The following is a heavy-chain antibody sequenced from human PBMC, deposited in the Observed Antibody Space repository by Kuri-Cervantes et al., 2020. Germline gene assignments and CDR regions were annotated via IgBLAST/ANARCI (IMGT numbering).Heavy chain of an antibody. V-gene: IGHV4-39*07. CDR3: ARDWSGYGDEMGYFDY. Sequence: SETLSLTCTVSGGSISSSSYYWGWIRQPPGKGLEWIGSIYYSGSTNYNPSLKSRVTISVDTSKNQFSLKLSSVTAADTAVYYCARDWSGYGDEMGYFDYWGQGTLVTVSS. J-gene: IGHJ4*02. D-gene: IGHD4-17*01. CDR2: IYYSGST. CDR1: GGSISSSSYY.